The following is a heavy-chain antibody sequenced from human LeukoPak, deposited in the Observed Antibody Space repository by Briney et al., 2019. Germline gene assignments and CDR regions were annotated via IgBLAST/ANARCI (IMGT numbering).Heavy chain of an antibody. Sequence: GGSLRLSCAASGFTFSDYYMSWIRQAPGKGLEWVSCISSSSSYTNYADSVKGRFTISRDNAKNSLYLQMNSLRAEDTAVYYCARDPSGMDVWGQGTTVTVSS. CDR2: ISSSSSYT. CDR1: GFTFSDYY. V-gene: IGHV3-11*06. J-gene: IGHJ6*02. CDR3: ARDPSGMDV.